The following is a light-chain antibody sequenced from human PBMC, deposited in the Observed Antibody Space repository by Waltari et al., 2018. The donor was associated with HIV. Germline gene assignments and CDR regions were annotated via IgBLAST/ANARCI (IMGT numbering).Light chain of an antibody. CDR1: QGISNT. J-gene: IGKJ5*01. CDR3: QQFNSYPIT. CDR2: EAS. V-gene: IGKV1-13*02. Sequence: AIQLTQSPSSLSASIGDTVTINCRASQGISNTVAWYQQKPGKPPNLLIYEASTLEVGVPSRFSGSGSGSDFTLTISGLQSEDFASYYCQQFNSYPITFGQGTQLEIK.